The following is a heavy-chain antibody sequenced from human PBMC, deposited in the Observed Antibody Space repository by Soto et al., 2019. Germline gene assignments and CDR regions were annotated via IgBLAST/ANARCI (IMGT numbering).Heavy chain of an antibody. Sequence: SETLSLTCTVSGGSISSYYWSWIRQPAGKGLEWIGRIYTSGSTNYNPSLKSRVTMSVDTSKNQFSLKLSSVTAADTAVYYCARYYGSGSYYTGWFDPWGQGNLVTVS. J-gene: IGHJ5*02. CDR3: ARYYGSGSYYTGWFDP. CDR1: GGSISSYY. D-gene: IGHD3-10*01. V-gene: IGHV4-4*07. CDR2: IYTSGST.